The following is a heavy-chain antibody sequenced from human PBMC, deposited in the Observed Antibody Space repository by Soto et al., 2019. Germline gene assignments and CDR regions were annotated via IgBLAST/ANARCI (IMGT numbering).Heavy chain of an antibody. D-gene: IGHD6-13*01. J-gene: IGHJ4*02. Sequence: GGSLRLSCAASGFTFSSYAMHWVRQAPGKGLEWVAVISYDGSNKYYADSVKGRFTISRDNSKNTLYLQMNSLRAEDTAVYYCVSGVNLGYSSSWYDGGEDYWGQGTLVTVSS. V-gene: IGHV3-30-3*01. CDR1: GFTFSSYA. CDR2: ISYDGSNK. CDR3: VSGVNLGYSSSWYDGGEDY.